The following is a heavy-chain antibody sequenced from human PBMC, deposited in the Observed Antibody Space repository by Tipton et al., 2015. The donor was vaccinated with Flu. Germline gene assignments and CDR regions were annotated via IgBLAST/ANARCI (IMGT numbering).Heavy chain of an antibody. CDR3: AKVIPELVAGLDY. CDR1: GFTFSSYG. J-gene: IGHJ4*02. CDR2: ISYDGSNQ. D-gene: IGHD6-19*01. Sequence: SLRLSCAASGFTFSSYGMHWVRQAPGKGLEWVAVISYDGSNQYYGDSVKGRSTISRDNSKNTLYLQMNSLRAEDTATYYCAKVIPELVAGLDYWGQGTLVTVSS. V-gene: IGHV3-30*18.